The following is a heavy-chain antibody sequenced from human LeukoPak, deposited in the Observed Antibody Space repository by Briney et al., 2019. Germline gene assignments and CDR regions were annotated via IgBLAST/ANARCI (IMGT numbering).Heavy chain of an antibody. Sequence: SETLSLTCAVYGGSFSGYYWSWIRQPPGEGLEWIGEINHSGSTNYNPSLKSRVTISVDTSKNQFSLKLSSVTAADTAVYYCASLGAARPYYYYYYMDVWGKGTTVTVSS. CDR2: INHSGST. CDR1: GGSFSGYY. J-gene: IGHJ6*03. V-gene: IGHV4-34*01. D-gene: IGHD1-26*01. CDR3: ASLGAARPYYYYYYMDV.